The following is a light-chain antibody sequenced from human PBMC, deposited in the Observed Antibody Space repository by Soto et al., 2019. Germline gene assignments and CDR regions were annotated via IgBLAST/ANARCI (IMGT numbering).Light chain of an antibody. CDR3: QQYGSSSPWT. CDR1: QSVSSSY. V-gene: IGKV3-20*01. J-gene: IGKJ1*01. Sequence: EIVLTQSPCTLSLSPGERATLSCRASQSVSSSYLAWYQQKPGQAPRLLIYGASSRATGIPDRFCGSGSGTDVTLTISRREPEDFAVYYCQQYGSSSPWTFGQGTKVEIK. CDR2: GAS.